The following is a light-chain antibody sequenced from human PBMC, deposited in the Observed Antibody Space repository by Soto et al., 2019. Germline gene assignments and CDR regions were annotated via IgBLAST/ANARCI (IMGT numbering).Light chain of an antibody. Sequence: DIQMTQSPSSLSASVGDRVTITCRASQDIRNDLGWYQQKPGEAPKRLIYSASTLQSGVPSRFGGSGSGTEFTLKIRALQPEDFETYYCLQDYTSVWTFGQGTKVDIK. CDR1: QDIRND. V-gene: IGKV1-17*01. J-gene: IGKJ1*01. CDR3: LQDYTSVWT. CDR2: SAS.